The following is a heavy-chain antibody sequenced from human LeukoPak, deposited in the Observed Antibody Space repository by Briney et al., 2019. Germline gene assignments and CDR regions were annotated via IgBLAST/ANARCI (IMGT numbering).Heavy chain of an antibody. CDR3: AKTVVTTTGMGDFDY. CDR1: GFTFSSYS. CDR2: ISSSSSYI. Sequence: KPGGSLRLSCAASGFTFSSYSMNWVRQAPGKGLEWVSSISSSSSYIYYADSVKGRFTISRDNAKNSLYLQMNSLRAEDTAVYYCAKTVVTTTGMGDFDYWGQGTLVTVSS. V-gene: IGHV3-21*04. D-gene: IGHD2-21*02. J-gene: IGHJ4*02.